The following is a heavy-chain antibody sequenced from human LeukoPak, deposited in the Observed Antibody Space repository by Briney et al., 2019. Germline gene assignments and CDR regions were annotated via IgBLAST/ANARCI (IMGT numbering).Heavy chain of an antibody. CDR3: ARGLWFGEGGGFKNYYYYMDV. J-gene: IGHJ6*03. CDR2: ISSSSSTI. D-gene: IGHD3-10*01. CDR1: GFTFSSYS. V-gene: IGHV3-48*01. Sequence: GGSLRLSCAASGFTFSSYSMNWVRQAPGKGLEWVSYISSSSSTIYYADSVKGRFTISRDNAKNSLYLQMNSLRAEDTAVYYCARGLWFGEGGGFKNYYYYMDVWAKGTTVTVSS.